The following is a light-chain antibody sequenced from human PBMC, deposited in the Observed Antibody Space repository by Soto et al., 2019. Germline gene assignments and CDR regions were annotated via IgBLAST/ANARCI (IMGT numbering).Light chain of an antibody. CDR2: EVS. V-gene: IGLV2-8*01. Sequence: QSALTQPPSASGSPGQSVTISCTGTSSDVGGYNYVSWYQQHPGKALKLMIYEVSKRPSGVPDRFSGSKSGNTASLTVSGLQAEDEADYYCNSYAGSNVYVFGTGTKLTVL. CDR3: NSYAGSNVYV. CDR1: SSDVGGYNY. J-gene: IGLJ1*01.